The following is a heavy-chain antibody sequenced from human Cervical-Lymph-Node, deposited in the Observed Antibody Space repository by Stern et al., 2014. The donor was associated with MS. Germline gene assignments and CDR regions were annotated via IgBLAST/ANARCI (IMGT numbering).Heavy chain of an antibody. CDR1: GGTFSNYA. D-gene: IGHD4-17*01. V-gene: IGHV1-69*01. CDR3: ASPLTATSVPFGYYGMDV. J-gene: IGHJ6*02. CDR2: IVPLFGKP. Sequence: VHLVESGAEVKKPGSSVKVSCKASGGTFSNYATSWVRQAPGQGLEGMGGIVPLFGKPNYAQKFQGRVTITADESTSTAYMDLSSLRSEDTAVYYCASPLTATSVPFGYYGMDVWGQGTTVTVS.